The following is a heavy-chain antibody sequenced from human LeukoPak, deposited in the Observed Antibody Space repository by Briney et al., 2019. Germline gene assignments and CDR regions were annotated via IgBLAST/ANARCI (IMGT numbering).Heavy chain of an antibody. D-gene: IGHD3-10*01. J-gene: IGHJ4*02. CDR3: ARDRGSGSLTNYFDY. V-gene: IGHV3-74*01. CDR2: INSDGSST. Sequence: GGSLRLSXAASGFTFSNYWMHWVRQAPGKGLVWISRINSDGSSTSYADSVKGRFTISRDNAKNTLYLQMNSLRAEDTAVYYCARDRGSGSLTNYFDYWGQGTLVTVSS. CDR1: GFTFSNYW.